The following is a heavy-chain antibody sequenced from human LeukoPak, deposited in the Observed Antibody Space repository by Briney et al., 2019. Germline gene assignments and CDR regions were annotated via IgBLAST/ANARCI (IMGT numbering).Heavy chain of an antibody. CDR1: GGSISSYY. CDR3: ARRDWGTRFDP. D-gene: IGHD3-16*01. CDR2: IFYSGIT. V-gene: IGHV4-59*08. Sequence: PGETQCLTCTVSGGSISSYYWSCIRQPPGKGLEWIGYIFYSGITNYNPSLKSRVTISVDTSKNQFSLRLTSVTAADTAVYYCARRDWGTRFDPWGQGTVDPVSS. J-gene: IGHJ5*02.